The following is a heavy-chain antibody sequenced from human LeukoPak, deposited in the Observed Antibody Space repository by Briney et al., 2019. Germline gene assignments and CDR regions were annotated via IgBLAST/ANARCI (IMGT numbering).Heavy chain of an antibody. Sequence: RASVKVSCKASGHTFTGYYMHWVRQAPGQGLEWMGWINPNSGGTNYAQKFQGRVTMTRDTSISTAYMELSRLRAHDTAVYYCAAGGTMIVVEDAFDIWGQGTMVTVSS. V-gene: IGHV1-2*02. J-gene: IGHJ3*02. D-gene: IGHD3-22*01. CDR2: INPNSGGT. CDR1: GHTFTGYY. CDR3: AAGGTMIVVEDAFDI.